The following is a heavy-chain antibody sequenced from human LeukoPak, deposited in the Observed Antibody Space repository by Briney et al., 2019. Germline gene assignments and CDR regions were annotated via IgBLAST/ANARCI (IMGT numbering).Heavy chain of an antibody. CDR2: ISGSGGST. CDR1: GFTFSSYA. J-gene: IGHJ6*03. V-gene: IGHV3-23*01. D-gene: IGHD1-26*01. Sequence: GGSLRLSCAASGFTFSSYAMSWVRQTPGKGLEWVSAISGSGGSTYYADSVKGRFTISRDNSKNTLYLQMNSLRAEDTAVYYCAKGVGMNYYYMDVWGKGTTVTVSS. CDR3: AKGVGMNYYYMDV.